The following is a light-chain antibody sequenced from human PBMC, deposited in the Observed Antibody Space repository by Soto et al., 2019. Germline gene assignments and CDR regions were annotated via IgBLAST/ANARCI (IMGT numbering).Light chain of an antibody. CDR1: SSDVGGYKY. J-gene: IGLJ2*01. CDR2: DVS. V-gene: IGLV2-14*01. CDR3: SSYTSSSTVV. Sequence: QSALTQPASVSGSPGQSITISYTGTSSDVGGYKYVSWYQQHPGKAPKLMIYDVSNRPPGVSNRFSGSKSGNTASLTISGLQAEDEADYYCSSYTSSSTVVFGGGTKLTVL.